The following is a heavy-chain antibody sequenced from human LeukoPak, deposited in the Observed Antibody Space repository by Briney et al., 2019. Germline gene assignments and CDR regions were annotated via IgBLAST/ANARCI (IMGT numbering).Heavy chain of an antibody. J-gene: IGHJ4*02. Sequence: PGGSLRLSCAASGFTFSNAWMSWVRQAPGKGLEWVGRIKSKTDGGTTDYAAPVKGRFTISRDDSKNTLYLQMNSLKTEDTAVYHCTTRYSSSSYYFDYWGQGTLVAVSS. CDR3: TTRYSSSSYYFDY. CDR2: IKSKTDGGTT. V-gene: IGHV3-15*01. CDR1: GFTFSNAW. D-gene: IGHD6-13*01.